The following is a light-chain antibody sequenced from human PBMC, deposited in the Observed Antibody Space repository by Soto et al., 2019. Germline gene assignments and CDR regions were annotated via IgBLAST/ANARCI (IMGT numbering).Light chain of an antibody. J-gene: IGKJ2*01. V-gene: IGKV3-20*01. CDR3: QQYYNWPPYT. Sequence: EIVLAQSPGTLSLSPGESATLSCRASQSVSSSFLAWYQQKAGQAPRLLIYGASRRATGIPDRFSGSGSGTDFTLTISRLEPEDFAVYYCQQYYNWPPYTFGQGTKLQIE. CDR2: GAS. CDR1: QSVSSSF.